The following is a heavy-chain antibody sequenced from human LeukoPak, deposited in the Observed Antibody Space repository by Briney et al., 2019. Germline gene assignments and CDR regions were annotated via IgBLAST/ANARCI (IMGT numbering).Heavy chain of an antibody. CDR2: ISDIGSI. D-gene: IGHD2/OR15-2a*01. V-gene: IGHV4-59*08. CDR3: AGHHPRNTVDF. J-gene: IGHJ4*02. CDR1: GGSISSYY. Sequence: SETLSLTCTVSGGSISSYYWSWIRQPPGKGLEWIAYISDIGSINYNPSLKSRVTVSLDTSKNQFSLKLSSVTAADTAVYYCAGHHPRNTVDFWGQGTLVTASS.